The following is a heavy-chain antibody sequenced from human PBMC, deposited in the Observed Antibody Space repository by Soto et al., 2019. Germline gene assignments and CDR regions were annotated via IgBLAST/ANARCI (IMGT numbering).Heavy chain of an antibody. J-gene: IGHJ6*02. Sequence: SQTLSLTCAISGDSVSSNSAAWNWIRQSPSRGLEWLGRTYYRSKWYNDYAVSVKSRITINPDTSKNQFSLQLNSVTPEDTAVYYCARGVRSGKYYSYIGIDVWGQGPPVTVS. CDR3: ARGVRSGKYYSYIGIDV. CDR2: TYYRSKWYN. V-gene: IGHV6-1*01. D-gene: IGHD3-10*01. CDR1: GDSVSSNSAA.